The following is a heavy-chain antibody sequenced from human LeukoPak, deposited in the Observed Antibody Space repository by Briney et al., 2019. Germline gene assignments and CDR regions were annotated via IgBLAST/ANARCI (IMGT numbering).Heavy chain of an antibody. Sequence: PGGSLSLSCVASGFSFSDYSMNWVRQAPGKGLEWVSSISSSSSYIYYADSVKGRFTISRDNAKNSLYLQMNSLRAEDTAVYYCARADTVTTDFDYWGQGTLVTVSS. CDR1: GFSFSDYS. CDR2: ISSSSSYI. D-gene: IGHD4-17*01. V-gene: IGHV3-21*01. CDR3: ARADTVTTDFDY. J-gene: IGHJ4*02.